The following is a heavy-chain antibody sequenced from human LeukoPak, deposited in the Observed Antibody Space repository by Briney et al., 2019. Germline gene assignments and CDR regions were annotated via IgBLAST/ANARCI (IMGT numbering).Heavy chain of an antibody. CDR1: GFTFSTYS. Sequence: PGGSLRLSCAASGFTFSTYSMNWVRQAPGKGLEWVSSISSSSSYIHYADSVKGRFTISRDNAKNSLYLQMNSLRAEDTAVYYCAELGITMIGGVWGKGTTVTISS. CDR2: ISSSSSYI. D-gene: IGHD3-10*02. CDR3: AELGITMIGGV. V-gene: IGHV3-21*01. J-gene: IGHJ6*04.